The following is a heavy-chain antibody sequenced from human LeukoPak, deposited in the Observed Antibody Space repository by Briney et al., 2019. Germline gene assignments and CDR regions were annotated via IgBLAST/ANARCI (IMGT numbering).Heavy chain of an antibody. V-gene: IGHV1-46*01. Sequence: ASVKVSCKASGGTFGSYAISWVRQAPGQGLEWMGIINPSGGSTSYAQKFQGRVTMTEDTSTDTAYMELSSLRSEDTAVYYCATRPGLAYFDLWGRGTLVTVSS. D-gene: IGHD3/OR15-3a*01. J-gene: IGHJ2*01. CDR2: INPSGGST. CDR3: ATRPGLAYFDL. CDR1: GGTFGSYA.